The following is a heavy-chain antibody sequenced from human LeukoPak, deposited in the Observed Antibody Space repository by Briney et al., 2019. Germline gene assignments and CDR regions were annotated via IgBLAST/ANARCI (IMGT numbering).Heavy chain of an antibody. CDR3: ARPADHYYYGMDV. Sequence: GGSLRLSCAASGFTFSSYEMNWVRQAPGKGLEWVSYISSSGSTIYYADSVKGRFTISRDNAKNSLSLQMNSLRAEDTAVYYCARPADHYYYGMDVRGQGTTVTVSS. V-gene: IGHV3-48*03. CDR1: GFTFSSYE. CDR2: ISSSGSTI. J-gene: IGHJ6*02.